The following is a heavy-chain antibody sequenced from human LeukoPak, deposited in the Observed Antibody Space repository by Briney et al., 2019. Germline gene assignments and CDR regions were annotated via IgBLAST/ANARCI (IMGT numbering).Heavy chain of an antibody. CDR1: GFTFSDYY. V-gene: IGHV3-11*04. CDR3: ARDVFPGPRSAFDI. D-gene: IGHD3-3*01. CDR2: ISSSGSTI. Sequence: PGGSLRLSCAASGFTFSDYYMSWIRQAPGKGLEWVSYISSSGSTIYYADSVKGRFTISRDNAKNSLYLQMNSLRAEDTAVYYCARDVFPGPRSAFDIWGQGTMVTVSS. J-gene: IGHJ3*02.